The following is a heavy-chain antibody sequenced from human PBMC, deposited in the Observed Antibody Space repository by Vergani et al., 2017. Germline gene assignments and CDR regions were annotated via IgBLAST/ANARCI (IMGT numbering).Heavy chain of an antibody. V-gene: IGHV3-72*01. CDR2: IRNKANDYTT. Sequence: EVQVVESGGGLVQPGGSLRLSCAASGFIFSDHYMDWVRQAPGKGLEWVGRIRNKANDYTTQYAASVKGRFTISRDDSKSYLYLQMNSLQTEDTALYYCVRVKGFNCNDYLYDIWGQGKLVTVSS. CDR3: VRVKGFNCNDYLYDI. CDR1: GFIFSDHY. J-gene: IGHJ3*02. D-gene: IGHD1-1*01.